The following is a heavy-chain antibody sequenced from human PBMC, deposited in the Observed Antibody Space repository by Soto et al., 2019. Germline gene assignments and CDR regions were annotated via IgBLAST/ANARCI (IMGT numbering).Heavy chain of an antibody. D-gene: IGHD6-19*01. CDR3: ARGGGSYTTGWYNDY. CDR1: GVSISNSY. J-gene: IGHJ4*02. V-gene: IGHV4-4*09. Sequence: QVQLQESGPGLVKPSETMSLTCTVSGVSISNSYCSWVRQPPGKKLEWIGHIWNSGTTDYNPSLRGPVTMSEDTSKNQGALRLSSVTATDTAVYYCARGGGSYTTGWYNDYWGQGTLVTVSS. CDR2: IWNSGTT.